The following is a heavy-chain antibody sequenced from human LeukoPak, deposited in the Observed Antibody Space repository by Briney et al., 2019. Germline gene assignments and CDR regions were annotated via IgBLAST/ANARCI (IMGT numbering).Heavy chain of an antibody. V-gene: IGHV3-33*01. CDR2: IWYDGSNT. CDR1: GFTFNSYG. J-gene: IGHJ3*02. Sequence: GGSLRLSCAASGFTFNSYGMHWVRQAPGKGLEWVALIWYDGSNTYYADSVKGRFTISRDNSKNTLYLQMNSLTAEDTAIYYCAREPSSSGYNDAFDIWGQGTMVTVSS. CDR3: AREPSSSGYNDAFDI. D-gene: IGHD3-22*01.